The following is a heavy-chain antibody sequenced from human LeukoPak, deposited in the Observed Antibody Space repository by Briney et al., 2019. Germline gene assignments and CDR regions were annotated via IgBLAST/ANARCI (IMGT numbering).Heavy chain of an antibody. J-gene: IGHJ4*02. CDR3: AREGSYSGSYVDY. CDR1: GFTFSSYS. V-gene: IGHV3-21*04. Sequence: PGGSLRLSCAASGFTFSSYSMNWVRQAPGKGLEWVSSISSSSSYIYYADSVKGRFTISRDNAKNSLYLQMNSLRVEDTAVYFCAREGSYSGSYVDYWGQGSLVTVSS. D-gene: IGHD1-26*01. CDR2: ISSSSSYI.